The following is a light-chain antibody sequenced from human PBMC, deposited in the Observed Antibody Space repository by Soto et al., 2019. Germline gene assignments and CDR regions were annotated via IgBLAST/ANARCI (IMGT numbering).Light chain of an antibody. Sequence: DIPMTQSPSSLSASVGDRVTITCRASQSISSYLNWYQQKPGKAPKLLIYAASSLQSGVPSRFSGSGSGTDFTLTISSLRPEDFATYYCQQSYSTPCTFGQGTKLEI. CDR3: QQSYSTPCT. V-gene: IGKV1-39*01. CDR2: AAS. J-gene: IGKJ2*02. CDR1: QSISSY.